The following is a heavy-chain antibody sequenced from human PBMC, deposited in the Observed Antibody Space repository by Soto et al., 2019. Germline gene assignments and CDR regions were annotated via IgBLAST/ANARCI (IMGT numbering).Heavy chain of an antibody. CDR2: IYYSGTT. D-gene: IGHD6-13*01. Sequence: SETLSLTCTVSGVSISSYYWSWIRQPPGKGLEWIGYIYYSGTTNFNPSLKSRVTTSVDTSKNQFSLKLTSVTAADTAVYYCARGSSWIDYWGQGTLVTVSS. J-gene: IGHJ4*02. V-gene: IGHV4-59*01. CDR3: ARGSSWIDY. CDR1: GVSISSYY.